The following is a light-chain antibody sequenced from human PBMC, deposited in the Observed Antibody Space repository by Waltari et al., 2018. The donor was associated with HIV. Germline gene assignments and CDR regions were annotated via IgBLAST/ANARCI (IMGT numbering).Light chain of an antibody. CDR3: QQYKSWPRR. CDR2: GAS. V-gene: IGKV3-15*01. J-gene: IGKJ1*01. CDR1: ESVSTN. Sequence: EIVMTQSPATLSVSPGERVTLSCAASESVSTNLAWFQQKPGQSPRLLIYGASLRATGVPARFGASGAKTDFTFSISALQSEDVAVYYCQQYKSWPRRFGQGTKVEVK.